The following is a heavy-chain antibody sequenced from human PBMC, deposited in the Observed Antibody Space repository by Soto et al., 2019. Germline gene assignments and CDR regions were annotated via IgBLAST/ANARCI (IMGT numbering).Heavy chain of an antibody. CDR2: IYSTGTT. D-gene: IGHD3-10*01. CDR1: GFTVGNNY. V-gene: IGHV3-53*01. Sequence: EVQLVESGGGLIQPGGSLKLSCAASGFTVGNNYMSWVRQAPGKGLEWVSLIYSTGTTKYADSVKGRFTVSRENAKNTLYLQMNSLRAEDTAVYYCAKDGRGSWSNYNSFGYWGQGTLVTVSS. CDR3: AKDGRGSWSNYNSFGY. J-gene: IGHJ4*02.